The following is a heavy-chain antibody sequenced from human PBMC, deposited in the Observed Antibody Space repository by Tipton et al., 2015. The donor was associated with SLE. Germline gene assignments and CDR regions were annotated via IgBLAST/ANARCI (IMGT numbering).Heavy chain of an antibody. D-gene: IGHD3-10*01. CDR1: GFTFSSYS. CDR3: ARDTTSGYYGMDV. J-gene: IGHJ6*02. Sequence: SLRLSCAASGFTFSSYSMNWVRQAPGKGLEWVSVIYSGGSTYYADSVKGRFTISRDNSKNTLYLQMNSLRAEDTAVYYCARDTTSGYYGMDVWGQGTTVTVSS. CDR2: IYSGGST. V-gene: IGHV3-53*05.